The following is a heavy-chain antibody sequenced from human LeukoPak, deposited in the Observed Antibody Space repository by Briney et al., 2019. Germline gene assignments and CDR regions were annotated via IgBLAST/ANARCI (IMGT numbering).Heavy chain of an antibody. Sequence: PGGSLRLSCAVSGFAVSRYDMHWVRQAPGKGLEWVALLSSDGSKKYYVDPVKGRFTISRDNSKNTLYLQMNSLRPDDTAVYYCTTLAAANTDLDYWGQGTLVTVSS. CDR1: GFAVSRYD. CDR3: TTLAAANTDLDY. CDR2: LSSDGSKK. D-gene: IGHD6-13*01. V-gene: IGHV3-30*03. J-gene: IGHJ4*02.